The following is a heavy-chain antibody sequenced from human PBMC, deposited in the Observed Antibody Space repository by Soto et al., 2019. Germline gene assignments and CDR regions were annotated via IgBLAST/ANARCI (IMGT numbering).Heavy chain of an antibody. V-gene: IGHV3-23*01. CDR1: GFTFSSYA. CDR3: AKGHYYDSSGYYQY. D-gene: IGHD3-22*01. CDR2: ISGSGGST. Sequence: GGSLRLSCAASGFTFSSYAMSWVRQAPGKGLEWVSAISGSGGSTYYADSVKGRFTISRDNSKNTLYLQMNSLRAEDTAVYYCAKGHYYDSSGYYQYWGQGMLVTVSS. J-gene: IGHJ4*02.